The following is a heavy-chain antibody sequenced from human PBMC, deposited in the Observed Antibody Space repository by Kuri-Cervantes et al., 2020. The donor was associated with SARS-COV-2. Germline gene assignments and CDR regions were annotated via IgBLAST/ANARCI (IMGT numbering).Heavy chain of an antibody. D-gene: IGHD2-2*01. CDR3: ARALTSGYYYYGMDV. CDR1: GFTFSSYA. J-gene: IGHJ6*02. V-gene: IGHV3-30-3*01. Sequence: GESLKISCAASGFTFSSYAMHWVRQAPGKGLEWVAVISYDGSNKYYADSVKGRLTISRDNSKNTLYLQMNSLRAEDTAVYYCARALTSGYYYYGMDVWGQGTTVTVSS. CDR2: ISYDGSNK.